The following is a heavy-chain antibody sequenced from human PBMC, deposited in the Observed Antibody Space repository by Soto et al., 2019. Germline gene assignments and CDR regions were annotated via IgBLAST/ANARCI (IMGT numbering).Heavy chain of an antibody. J-gene: IGHJ5*02. Sequence: GGSLRLSCAASGFTFSTYAMSWVRQAPGKGLEWVSAISGSGGSTYYADSVRGRFTISRDNSKNTLYLQMNSLKTEDTAVYYCTTAGGIDPWGQGTLVTVSS. CDR1: GFTFSTYA. V-gene: IGHV3-23*01. D-gene: IGHD3-16*01. CDR2: ISGSGGST. CDR3: TTAGGIDP.